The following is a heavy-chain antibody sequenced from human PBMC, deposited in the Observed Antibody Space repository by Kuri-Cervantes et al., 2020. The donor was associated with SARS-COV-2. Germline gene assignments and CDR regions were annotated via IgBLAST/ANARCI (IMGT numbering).Heavy chain of an antibody. CDR3: ARRGSSWYYFDV. D-gene: IGHD6-13*01. CDR2: ISSSSSYT. Sequence: GESLKISCAASGFTFSDYYMSWIRQAPGKGLEWVSYISSSSSYTNYADSVKGRFTISRDSAKKSVYLQMNSLEADDTAVYYCARRGSSWYYFDVWGQGTTVTVSS. CDR1: GFTFSDYY. V-gene: IGHV3-11*06. J-gene: IGHJ6*02.